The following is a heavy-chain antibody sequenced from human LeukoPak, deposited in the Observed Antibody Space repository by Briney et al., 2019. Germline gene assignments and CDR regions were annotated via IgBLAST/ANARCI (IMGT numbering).Heavy chain of an antibody. J-gene: IGHJ4*02. CDR2: INHSGST. D-gene: IGHD2-2*02. V-gene: IGHV4-34*01. Sequence: SETLSLTCAVYGGSFSGYYWSWIRQPPGKGLEWIGEINHSGSTNYNPSLKSRVTISVDTSKNQFSLKLSSVTAADTAVYYCARGLKYCSSTSCYMGGPFDYWGQGTLATVSS. CDR3: ARGLKYCSSTSCYMGGPFDY. CDR1: GGSFSGYY.